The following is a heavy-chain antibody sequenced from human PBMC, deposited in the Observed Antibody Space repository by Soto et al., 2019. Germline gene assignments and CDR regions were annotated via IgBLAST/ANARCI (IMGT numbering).Heavy chain of an antibody. CDR2: IYYTGST. Sequence: SETLSLTCTVSGGSISGYYWSWIRQPPGKGLEWIGYIYYTGSTNYNPSLKSRVTISIDTSKNQFSLKLSSVTAADTAVYYCARAPLVSSPYYYYMDVWGKGTTVTVSS. CDR3: ARAPLVSSPYYYYMDV. J-gene: IGHJ6*03. V-gene: IGHV4-59*12. CDR1: GGSISGYY. D-gene: IGHD2-21*01.